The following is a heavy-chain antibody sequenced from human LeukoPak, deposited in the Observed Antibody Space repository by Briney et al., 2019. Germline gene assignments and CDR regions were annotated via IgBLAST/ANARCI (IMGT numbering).Heavy chain of an antibody. D-gene: IGHD6-19*01. V-gene: IGHV3-23*01. Sequence: GGSLRLSCAASGFTFSSSAMSWVRQAPGKGLEWVAAISDTGRLSYCADSVNGRFTISRDNSKNTLSLQMNSLRAADTAVYYCAKVRAPSGWFNSDYWGQGTLVTVSS. CDR3: AKVRAPSGWFNSDY. J-gene: IGHJ4*02. CDR1: GFTFSSSA. CDR2: ISDTGRLS.